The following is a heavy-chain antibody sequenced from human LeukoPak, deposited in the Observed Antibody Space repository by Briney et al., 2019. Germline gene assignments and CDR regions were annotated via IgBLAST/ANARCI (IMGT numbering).Heavy chain of an antibody. V-gene: IGHV3-21*01. D-gene: IGHD2-2*02. J-gene: IGHJ6*03. CDR1: DFTLSPYW. CDR2: ISSSSSYI. Sequence: GGSLTLSCAASDFTLSPYWMTWVRQAPGKGLEWVSSISSSSSYIYYADSVKGRFAISRDNAKNSLYLQMNSLRAEDTAVYYCARGVVVPAAITPPLVHYYYMDVWGKGTTVTVSS. CDR3: ARGVVVPAAITPPLVHYYYMDV.